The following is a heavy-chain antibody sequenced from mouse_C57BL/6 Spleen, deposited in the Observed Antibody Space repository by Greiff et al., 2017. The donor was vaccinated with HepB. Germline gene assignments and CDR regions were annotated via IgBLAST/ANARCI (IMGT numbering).Heavy chain of an antibody. CDR1: GFTFSDYG. D-gene: IGHD2-4*01. CDR2: ISSGSSTI. V-gene: IGHV5-17*01. J-gene: IGHJ4*01. Sequence: EVMLVESGGGLVKPGGSLKLSCAASGFTFSDYGMHWVRQAPEKGLEWVAYISSGSSTIYYADTVKGRFTISRDNAKNTLFLQMTSLRSEDTAMYYCARGGLRRGTVYAMDYWGQGTSVTVSS. CDR3: ARGGLRRGTVYAMDY.